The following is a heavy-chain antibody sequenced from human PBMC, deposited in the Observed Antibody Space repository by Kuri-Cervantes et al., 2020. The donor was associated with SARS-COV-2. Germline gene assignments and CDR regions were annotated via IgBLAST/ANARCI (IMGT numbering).Heavy chain of an antibody. Sequence: ESLKISCTVSGGSISSSSYYWGWIRQPPGKGLEWIGSIYYSGSTYYNPSLKSRVTISVDTSKNQFSLKLSSVTAADTAVYYCARPVDSSGYGRPDYWGQGTLVTVSS. CDR3: ARPVDSSGYGRPDY. CDR2: IYYSGST. D-gene: IGHD3-22*01. V-gene: IGHV4-39*01. CDR1: GGSISSSSYY. J-gene: IGHJ4*02.